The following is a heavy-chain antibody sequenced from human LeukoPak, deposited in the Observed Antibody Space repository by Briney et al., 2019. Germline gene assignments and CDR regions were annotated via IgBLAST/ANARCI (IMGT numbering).Heavy chain of an antibody. CDR1: GYTFTSYD. CDR2: MNPNSGNT. J-gene: IGHJ6*04. V-gene: IGHV1-8*01. CDR3: ARGWGTVTQIDY. D-gene: IGHD4-17*01. Sequence: ASVKVSCKASGYTFTSYDVNWVRQATGQGLEWMGWMNPNSGNTGYAQKFQGRVTMTRNTSISTAYMELSSLRSEDTAVYYCARGWGTVTQIDYWGKGTTVTVSS.